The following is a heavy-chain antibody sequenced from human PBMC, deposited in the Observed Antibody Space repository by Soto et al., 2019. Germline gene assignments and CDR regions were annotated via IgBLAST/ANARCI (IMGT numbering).Heavy chain of an antibody. CDR2: MNPNSGNT. J-gene: IGHJ4*02. V-gene: IGHV1-8*01. CDR3: ARGGLGSGYNYGSDY. CDR1: GYTFTRYD. Sequence: QVQLVQSGAEVKKPGASVKVSCKASGYTFTRYDINWVRQATGQGLEWMGWMNPNSGNTGYAQKFQDRVTMTGNTSITTAYMEVSGLRSEDTAVYYCARGGLGSGYNYGSDYWGQGTLVTVSS. D-gene: IGHD5-18*01.